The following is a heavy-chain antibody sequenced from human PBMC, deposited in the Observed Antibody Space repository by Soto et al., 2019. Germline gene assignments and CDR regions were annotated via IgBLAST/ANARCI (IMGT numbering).Heavy chain of an antibody. Sequence: QVQLVQSGAEVKKPGASVKVSCKASGYTFTSYAMHWVRQAPGQSLEWMGWINAGNGNTKYSQKFQGRVTITRDTAASTAYVELSSPRSEDTAVYYCARDLGGWADYWGQGTLVTLSS. V-gene: IGHV1-3*01. D-gene: IGHD1-26*01. CDR1: GYTFTSYA. CDR2: INAGNGNT. CDR3: ARDLGGWADY. J-gene: IGHJ4*02.